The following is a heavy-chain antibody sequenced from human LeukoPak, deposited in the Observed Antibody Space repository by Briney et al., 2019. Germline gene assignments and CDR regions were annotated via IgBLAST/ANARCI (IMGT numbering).Heavy chain of an antibody. J-gene: IGHJ5*02. V-gene: IGHV1-46*01. CDR2: INPSGGST. D-gene: IGHD1-26*01. Sequence: ASVKVSCKASGYTFTSYYMHWVRQAPGQGLEWMGIINPSGGSTSYAQKFQGRLSLTRDMSTSTDYMELTSLRSEDTAVYYRARDNSRDYSVGGSAWWFDPWGQGTLVTVSS. CDR1: GYTFTSYY. CDR3: ARDNSRDYSVGGSAWWFDP.